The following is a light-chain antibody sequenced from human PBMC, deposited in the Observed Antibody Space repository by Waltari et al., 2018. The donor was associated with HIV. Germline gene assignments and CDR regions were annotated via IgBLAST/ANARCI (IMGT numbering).Light chain of an antibody. Sequence: QSALTQPASVSGSPGQPITISCTGTSSAVGGYNYVSWYQQHPGKAPKLMIYDVSNRPSGVSNRFSGSKSGNTASLTISGRQAEDEADYYCTSYTSSSTVLFGGGTKLTVL. CDR2: DVS. CDR1: SSAVGGYNY. CDR3: TSYTSSSTVL. V-gene: IGLV2-14*03. J-gene: IGLJ2*01.